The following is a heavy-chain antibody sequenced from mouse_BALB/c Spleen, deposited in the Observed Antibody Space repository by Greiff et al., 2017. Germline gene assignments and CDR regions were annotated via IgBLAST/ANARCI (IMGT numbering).Heavy chain of an antibody. D-gene: IGHD4-1*01. Sequence: QVQLQQPGAELVKPGASVKMSCKASGYTFTSYWMHWVKQRPGQGLEWIGVIDPSDSYTSYNQKFKGKATLTVDTSSSTAYMQLSSLTSEDSAVYYCTREGKKLGLDYWGQGTTLTVSS. CDR1: GYTFTSYW. CDR2: IDPSDSYT. V-gene: IGHV1S127*01. J-gene: IGHJ2*01. CDR3: TREGKKLGLDY.